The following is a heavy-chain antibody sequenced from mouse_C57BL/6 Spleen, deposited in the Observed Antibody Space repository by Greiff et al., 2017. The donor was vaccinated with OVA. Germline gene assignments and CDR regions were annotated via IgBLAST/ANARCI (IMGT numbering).Heavy chain of an antibody. V-gene: IGHV1-59*01. CDR1: GYTFTSYW. D-gene: IGHD5-1*01. CDR2: IDPSDSYT. CDR3: ARSGTSQAMDY. Sequence: QVQLKQPGAELVRPGTSVKLSCKASGYTFTSYWMHWVKQRPGQGLEWIGVIDPSDSYTNYNQKFKGKATLTVDTSSSTAYMQLSSLTSECSAVYYCARSGTSQAMDYWGQGTSVTVSS. J-gene: IGHJ4*01.